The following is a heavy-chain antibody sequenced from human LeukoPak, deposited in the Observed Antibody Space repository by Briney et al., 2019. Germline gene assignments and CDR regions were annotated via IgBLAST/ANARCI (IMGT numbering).Heavy chain of an antibody. Sequence: SSETLSLTCAVYGGSFSGYYWSWIHQPPGKGLEWIGEINHSGSTNYNPSLKSRLTLSADTSKNQFSLRLSSVTAADTAVYYCATIKRGSIFGYFDFWGQGIKVTVSS. CDR2: INHSGST. V-gene: IGHV4-34*01. CDR3: ATIKRGSIFGYFDF. J-gene: IGHJ4*02. D-gene: IGHD5-18*01. CDR1: GGSFSGYY.